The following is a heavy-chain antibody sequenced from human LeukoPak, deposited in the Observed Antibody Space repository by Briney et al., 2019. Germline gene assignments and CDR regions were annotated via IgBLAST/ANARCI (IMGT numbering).Heavy chain of an antibody. CDR1: GFTFSSYA. J-gene: IGHJ4*02. D-gene: IGHD1-26*01. CDR2: ISGSGGST. Sequence: GGSLRLSCAASGFTFSSYAMSWVRQAPGKGLEWVSAISGSGGSTYYADSVKGRFTISRDNSKNTLYLQMNSLRAEDTAVYYCARLYSGSYMLDYWGQGTLVTVSS. CDR3: ARLYSGSYMLDY. V-gene: IGHV3-23*01.